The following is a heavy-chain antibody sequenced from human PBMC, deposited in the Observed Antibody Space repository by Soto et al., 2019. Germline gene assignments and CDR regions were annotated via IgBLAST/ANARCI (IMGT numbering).Heavy chain of an antibody. CDR2: IYPGDSDT. CDR1: GYSFTIYW. D-gene: IGHD6-6*01. Sequence: GESLKISCDGSGYSFTIYWIGLVLQMPGKGLEWMGIIYPGDSDTRYSPSFQGQVTVSADKSISTAYLQWSSLKASDTAMYYCARYSSSFPYYYGMDVWGQGTTVTVSS. CDR3: ARYSSSFPYYYGMDV. V-gene: IGHV5-51*01. J-gene: IGHJ6*02.